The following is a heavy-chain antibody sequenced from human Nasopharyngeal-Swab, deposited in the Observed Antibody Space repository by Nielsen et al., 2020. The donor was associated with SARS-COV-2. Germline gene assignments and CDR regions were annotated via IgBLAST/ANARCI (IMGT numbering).Heavy chain of an antibody. Sequence: SETLSLTCAVSGDSINNDQWWTWVRQPPGKGLEWLGEMYRSGSSNFSPSLKSRAAISLDKTNNRFSLILKSVTAADTAVYFCVRGGNWYFDYWGQGILVTVS. CDR2: MYRSGSS. CDR3: VRGGNWYFDY. V-gene: IGHV4-4*02. CDR1: GDSINNDQW. D-gene: IGHD5-24*01. J-gene: IGHJ4*02.